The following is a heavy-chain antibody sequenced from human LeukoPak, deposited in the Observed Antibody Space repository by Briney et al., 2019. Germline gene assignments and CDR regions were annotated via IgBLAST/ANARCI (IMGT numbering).Heavy chain of an antibody. CDR2: IIPILGIA. CDR1: GGTFSSYA. Sequence: SVKVSCKASGGTFSSYAISWVRQAPGQGLEWMGRIIPILGIANYAQKFQGRVTITADKSTSTAYMELSSLRSEDTAVYYCARDYSGYASFDYWGQGTLVTVSS. V-gene: IGHV1-69*04. CDR3: ARDYSGYASFDY. D-gene: IGHD5-12*01. J-gene: IGHJ4*02.